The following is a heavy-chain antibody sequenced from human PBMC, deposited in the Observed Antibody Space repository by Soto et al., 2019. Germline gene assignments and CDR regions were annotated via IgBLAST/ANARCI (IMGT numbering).Heavy chain of an antibody. CDR2: IYSGGST. CDR1: GFTVISNY. Sequence: PGGSLRLSCAASGFTVISNYMSWVRQAPGKGLEWVSVIYSGGSTYYADSVKGRFTISRDNSKNTLYLQMNSLRAEDTAVYYCARGYYYDSSGYYLDYWGQGTLVTVSS. J-gene: IGHJ4*02. CDR3: ARGYYYDSSGYYLDY. D-gene: IGHD3-22*01. V-gene: IGHV3-53*01.